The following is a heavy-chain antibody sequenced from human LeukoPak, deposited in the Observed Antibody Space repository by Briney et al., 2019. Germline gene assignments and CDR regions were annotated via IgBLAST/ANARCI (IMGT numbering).Heavy chain of an antibody. CDR3: ARLDSSGYQTWFKF. Sequence: SETLSLTCAVSGGSISSSHYYWDWIRQPPGKGLEWIGTIFYSGTTYYTPSLKSRVTISVDTSKNQFSLKLSSVTAANTVVYYCARLDSSGYQTWFKFWGQGTLVTVSS. J-gene: IGHJ4*02. D-gene: IGHD3-22*01. V-gene: IGHV4-39*01. CDR1: GGSISSSHYY. CDR2: IFYSGTT.